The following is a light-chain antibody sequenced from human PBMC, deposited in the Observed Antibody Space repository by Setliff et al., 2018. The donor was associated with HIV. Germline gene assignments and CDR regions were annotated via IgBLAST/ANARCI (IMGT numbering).Light chain of an antibody. Sequence: QSALAQSPSASGSPGQSVTISCTGTSSDVGGYNYVSWHQQHPGKAPKVIIYEVSKRPSGVPDRFSGSKSGNTASLTVSGLQAEDEADYYCSSYSSNSTPYVFGSGTKVTV. CDR2: EVS. V-gene: IGLV2-8*01. J-gene: IGLJ1*01. CDR3: SSYSSNSTPYV. CDR1: SSDVGGYNY.